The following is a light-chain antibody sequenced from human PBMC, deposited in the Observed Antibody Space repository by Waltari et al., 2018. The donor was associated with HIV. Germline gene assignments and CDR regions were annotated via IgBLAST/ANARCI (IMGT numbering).Light chain of an antibody. Sequence: SVVPQPPSVSGTPGQTVTISCSGSTSNIGIKTATWYQHLPGTAPKRLIYGNYQRPSEVPDRFSASKSGTSASLAISGLQSEDEADYYCASWDASLNGWVFGGGTKLTVL. CDR3: ASWDASLNGWV. J-gene: IGLJ3*02. CDR1: TSNIGIKT. CDR2: GNY. V-gene: IGLV1-44*01.